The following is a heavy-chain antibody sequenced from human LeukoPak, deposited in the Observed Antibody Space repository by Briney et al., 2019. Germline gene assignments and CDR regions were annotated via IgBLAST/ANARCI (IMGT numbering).Heavy chain of an antibody. CDR2: IWYDGSNK. V-gene: IGHV3-33*01. Sequence: GGSLRLSCAASGFTFGSYGMHWVRQAPGKGLEWVAVIWYDGSNKYYADSVKGRFTISRDNSKNTLYLQMNSLRAEDTAVYYCARARFFRLGITTDYWGQGTLVTVSS. CDR1: GFTFGSYG. D-gene: IGHD7-27*01. CDR3: ARARFFRLGITTDY. J-gene: IGHJ4*02.